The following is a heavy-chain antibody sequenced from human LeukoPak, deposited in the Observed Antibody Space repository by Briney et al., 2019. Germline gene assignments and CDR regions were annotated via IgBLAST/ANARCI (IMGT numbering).Heavy chain of an antibody. CDR1: GFTFDDYT. Sequence: GGSLRLSCAASGFTFDDYTMHWVCQAPGKGLEWVSLISWDGGSTYYADSVKGRFTISRDNSKNSLYLQMNSLRTEDTALYYCAKASPDSSGWYYFDYWGQGTLVTVSS. CDR3: AKASPDSSGWYYFDY. CDR2: ISWDGGST. V-gene: IGHV3-43*01. J-gene: IGHJ4*02. D-gene: IGHD6-19*01.